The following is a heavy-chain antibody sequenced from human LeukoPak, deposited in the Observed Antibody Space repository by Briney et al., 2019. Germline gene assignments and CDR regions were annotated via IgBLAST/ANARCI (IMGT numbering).Heavy chain of an antibody. CDR1: GGSIGSYY. CDR3: ASDPVTIFGVLDY. D-gene: IGHD3-3*01. Sequence: SETLSLTCTVSGGSIGSYYWSWIRQPPGKGLEWIGYIYYSGSTNYNPSLKSRVTISVDTSKNQFSLKLTSVTAADTALYYCASDPVTIFGVLDYWGQGTLVTVSS. J-gene: IGHJ4*02. V-gene: IGHV4-59*08. CDR2: IYYSGST.